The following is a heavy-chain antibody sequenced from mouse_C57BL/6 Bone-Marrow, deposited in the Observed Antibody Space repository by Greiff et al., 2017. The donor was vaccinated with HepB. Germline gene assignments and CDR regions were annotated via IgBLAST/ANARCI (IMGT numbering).Heavy chain of an antibody. V-gene: IGHV14-4*01. Sequence: EVQLQQSGAELVRPGASVKLSCTASGFNIKDDYMHWVKQRPEQGLEWIGWIDPENGDTEYASKFQGKAPITADTSSNTAYLQLSSLTSEDTAVYYCITTVVALYYYAMDYWGQGTSVTVSS. CDR1: GFNIKDDY. J-gene: IGHJ4*01. CDR2: IDPENGDT. CDR3: ITTVVALYYYAMDY. D-gene: IGHD1-1*01.